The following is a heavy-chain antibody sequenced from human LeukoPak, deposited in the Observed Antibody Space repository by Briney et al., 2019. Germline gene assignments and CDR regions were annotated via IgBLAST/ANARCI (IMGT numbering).Heavy chain of an antibody. D-gene: IGHD2-15*01. Sequence: SETLSLTCTVSGGSISSSSYYWGWIRQPPGKGLEWIGSIYYSGSTYYNPSLKSRVTISVDTSKNQFSLKLSSVTAADTAVYYCARHPSYCSGGSCYPEFWFDPWGQGTLVTASS. V-gene: IGHV4-39*01. CDR1: GGSISSSSYY. J-gene: IGHJ5*02. CDR2: IYYSGST. CDR3: ARHPSYCSGGSCYPEFWFDP.